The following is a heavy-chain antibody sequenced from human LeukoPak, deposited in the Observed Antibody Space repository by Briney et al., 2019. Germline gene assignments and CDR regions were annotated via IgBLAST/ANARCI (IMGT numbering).Heavy chain of an antibody. CDR3: AARTANVAFDI. CDR1: GFTFTSSA. J-gene: IGHJ3*02. CDR2: IVVGSGNT. Sequence: SVKVSCKASGFTFTSSAVQWVRQARGQRLEWIGWIVVGSGNTNYAQKFQERVTITRDMSTSTAYMELSSLRSKDTAVYYCAARTANVAFDIWGQGTMVTVSS. V-gene: IGHV1-58*01. D-gene: IGHD1-1*01.